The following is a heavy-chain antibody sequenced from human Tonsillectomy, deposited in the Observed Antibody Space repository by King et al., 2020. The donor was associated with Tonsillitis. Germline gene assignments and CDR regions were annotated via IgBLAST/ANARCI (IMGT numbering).Heavy chain of an antibody. Sequence: VQLVESGGGLVKPGGSLRLSCAASGFTFSDYYMSWVRQAPGKGLEWVSYITSSSSYTMYADSVRGRFIISRDNAKNSPYLHMNSLRAEDTGFYYCARGTSAVPAAMLYWGQGILVTVSS. CDR1: GFTFSDYY. D-gene: IGHD2-2*01. CDR2: ITSSSSYT. V-gene: IGHV3-11*06. J-gene: IGHJ4*02. CDR3: ARGTSAVPAAMLY.